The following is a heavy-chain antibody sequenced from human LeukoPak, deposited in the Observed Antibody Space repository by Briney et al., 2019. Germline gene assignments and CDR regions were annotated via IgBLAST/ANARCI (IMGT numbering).Heavy chain of an antibody. J-gene: IGHJ3*02. D-gene: IGHD3-9*01. CDR1: GGSPSGYY. Sequence: SETLSLTCAVYGGSPSGYYWSWIRQPPGKGLEWIGEINHSGSTNYNASLKSRVTISVDTSKNQFSLKLSSVTAADTAVYYCARTRVVVLRYFEWFRTDAFDIWGQGTMVTVSS. V-gene: IGHV4-34*01. CDR3: ARTRVVVLRYFEWFRTDAFDI. CDR2: INHSGST.